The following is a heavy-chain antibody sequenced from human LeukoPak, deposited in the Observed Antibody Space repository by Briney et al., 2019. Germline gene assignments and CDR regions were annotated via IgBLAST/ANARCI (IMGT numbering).Heavy chain of an antibody. Sequence: WASVKLSCKVSGYTLTRLSMRWVRQAPGKGLEWMGGFDPDDGKKYYAQNFQGRVTMTEDASTDTAYMELSSLRSEDTAVYYCATASGRWLQSSFDYWGQRTLVTVSS. V-gene: IGHV1-24*01. J-gene: IGHJ4*02. D-gene: IGHD5-24*01. CDR3: ATASGRWLQSSFDY. CDR2: FDPDDGKK. CDR1: GYTLTRLS.